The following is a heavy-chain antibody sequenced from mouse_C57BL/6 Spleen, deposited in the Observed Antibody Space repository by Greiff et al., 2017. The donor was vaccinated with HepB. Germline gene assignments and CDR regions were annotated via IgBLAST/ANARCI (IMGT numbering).Heavy chain of an antibody. D-gene: IGHD1-1*01. CDR2: ISSGSSTI. V-gene: IGHV5-17*01. CDR3: ARRYYGSSYHWYFDV. J-gene: IGHJ1*03. CDR1: GFTFSDYG. Sequence: EVQLKESGGGLVKPGGSLKLSCAASGFTFSDYGMHWVRQAPEKGLEWVAYISSGSSTIYYADTVKGRFTISRDNAKNTLFLQMTSLRSEDTAMYYCARRYYGSSYHWYFDVWGTGTTVTVSS.